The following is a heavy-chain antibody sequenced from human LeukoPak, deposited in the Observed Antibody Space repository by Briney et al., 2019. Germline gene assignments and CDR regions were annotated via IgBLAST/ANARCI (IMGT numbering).Heavy chain of an antibody. D-gene: IGHD3-3*01. V-gene: IGHV3-23*01. J-gene: IGHJ4*02. CDR1: GFTFKISA. Sequence: GGSLRLSCVASGFTFKISAMAWVRQAPGKGLEWVSIISGSGDSTDYSNSVKGHFTISRDNSKNTVFLQMNSLRAEDTAVYYCARDFFTDDRRYFDYWGQGTLVTVSS. CDR2: ISGSGDST. CDR3: ARDFFTDDRRYFDY.